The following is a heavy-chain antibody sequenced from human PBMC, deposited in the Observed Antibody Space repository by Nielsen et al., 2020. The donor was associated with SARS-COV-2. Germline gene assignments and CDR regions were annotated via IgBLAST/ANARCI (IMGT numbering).Heavy chain of an antibody. J-gene: IGHJ6*02. CDR1: GYTFTDYY. CDR2: MNPNSGNT. Sequence: ASVKVSCKASGYTFTDYYIHWVRQATGQGLEWMGWMNPNSGNTGYAQKFQGRVTMARNTSISTAYMELSSLRSEDTAVYYCASSVGAYYYYGMDVWGQGTTVTVSS. V-gene: IGHV1-8*02. CDR3: ASSVGAYYYYGMDV. D-gene: IGHD3-16*01.